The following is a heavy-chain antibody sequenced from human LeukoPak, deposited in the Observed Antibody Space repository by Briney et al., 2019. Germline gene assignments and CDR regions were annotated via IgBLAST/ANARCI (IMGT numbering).Heavy chain of an antibody. CDR3: ARAIRDCSSTSCYLTLIDYYYYGMDV. CDR2: INHSGST. V-gene: IGHV4-34*01. CDR1: GGSFSGYY. D-gene: IGHD2-2*01. J-gene: IGHJ6*02. Sequence: SETLSLTCAVYGGSFSGYYGSWIRQPPGKGLEWIGEINHSGSTNYNPSLKSRVTISVDTSKNQFSLKLSSVTAADTAVYYCARAIRDCSSTSCYLTLIDYYYYGMDVWGQGTTVTVSS.